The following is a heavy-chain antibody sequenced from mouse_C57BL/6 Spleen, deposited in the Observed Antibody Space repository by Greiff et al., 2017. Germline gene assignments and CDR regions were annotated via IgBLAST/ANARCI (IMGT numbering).Heavy chain of an antibody. J-gene: IGHJ1*03. CDR1: GYTFTSYW. CDR2: IYPGSGST. V-gene: IGHV1-55*01. D-gene: IGHD1-1*01. Sequence: VQLQQPGAELVKPGASVKMSCKASGYTFTSYWITWVKQRPGQGLEWIGDIYPGSGSTNYNEKFKSKATLTVDTSSSTAYMQLSSLTSEDSAVYYCARRDYSSGFWYFDVWGTGTTVTVSS. CDR3: ARRDYSSGFWYFDV.